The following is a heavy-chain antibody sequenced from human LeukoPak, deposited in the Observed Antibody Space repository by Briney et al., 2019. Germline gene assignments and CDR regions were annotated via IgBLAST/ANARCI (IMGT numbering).Heavy chain of an antibody. CDR3: ATAIITMVRGALAGWFDP. J-gene: IGHJ5*02. CDR2: FDPEDGET. D-gene: IGHD3-10*01. CDR1: GYTLTELS. V-gene: IGHV1-24*01. Sequence: ASVKVSCKVSGYTLTELSMHWVRQAPGKGLGWMGGFDPEDGETIYAQKFQGRVTMTEDTSTDTAYMELSSLRSEDTAVYYCATAIITMVRGALAGWFDPWGQGTLVTVSS.